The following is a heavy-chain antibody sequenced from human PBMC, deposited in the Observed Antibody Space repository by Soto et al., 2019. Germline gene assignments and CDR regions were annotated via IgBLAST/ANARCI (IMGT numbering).Heavy chain of an antibody. CDR2: IWYDGSKK. Sequence: QVQLVESGGGVVQPGRSLRLSCAASGFTFSTFGMHWVRQAPGKGLEWVAVIWYDGSKKYYADSVKGRFTISRDNSKNMLYLEMNSLRAEDTAVYYCARVRGGSVTFPPLYWVQGTLVTVSS. J-gene: IGHJ4*02. CDR3: ARVRGGSVTFPPLY. V-gene: IGHV3-33*01. D-gene: IGHD4-17*01. CDR1: GFTFSTFG.